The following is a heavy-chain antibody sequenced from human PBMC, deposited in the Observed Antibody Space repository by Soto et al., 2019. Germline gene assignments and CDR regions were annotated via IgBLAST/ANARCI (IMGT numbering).Heavy chain of an antibody. Sequence: SQTLSLTCSVAGGSSSSYYWSWIRQPPGKGLEWIGYIYYSGSTNYNPSLKSRVTISVDTSKNQFSLKLSSVTAADTAVYYCARGAVNDAFDIWGQGTMVTVSS. CDR3: ARGAVNDAFDI. V-gene: IGHV4-59*01. CDR1: GGSSSSYY. D-gene: IGHD3-10*01. CDR2: IYYSGST. J-gene: IGHJ3*02.